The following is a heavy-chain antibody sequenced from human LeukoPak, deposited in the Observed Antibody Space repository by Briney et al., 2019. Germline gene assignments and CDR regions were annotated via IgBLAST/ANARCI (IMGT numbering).Heavy chain of an antibody. V-gene: IGHV4-38-2*02. D-gene: IGHD1-26*01. CDR3: ARGGVGATTYVWFDP. CDR1: GFSITSGYF. J-gene: IGHJ5*02. CDR2: VYTTGAGST. Sequence: SETLSLTCTVSGFSITSGYFWGWIRQPPGKGLEWIGNVYTTGAGSTYHNPSLKSRVTVSSDTSKNQVSLKLNSVTAADTAVYYCARGGVGATTYVWFDPWGQGTLVTVSS.